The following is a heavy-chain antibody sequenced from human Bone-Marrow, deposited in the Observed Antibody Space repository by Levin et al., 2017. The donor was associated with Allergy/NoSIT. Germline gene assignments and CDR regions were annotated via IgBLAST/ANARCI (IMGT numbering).Heavy chain of an antibody. Sequence: ASVKVSCKPSGYIFDRYALNWVRQAPGQGPEWMAWITTHNNVAYYGQNFQGRVTMTADTSTSTAYMELRSLRPDDTAVYYCARVWGGYVLDYWGQGTLVTVSS. J-gene: IGHJ4*02. CDR1: GYIFDRYA. CDR2: ITTHNNVA. D-gene: IGHD5-12*01. CDR3: ARVWGGYVLDY. V-gene: IGHV1-18*01.